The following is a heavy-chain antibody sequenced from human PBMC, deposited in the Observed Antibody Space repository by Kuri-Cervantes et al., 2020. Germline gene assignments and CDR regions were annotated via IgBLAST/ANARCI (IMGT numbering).Heavy chain of an antibody. CDR2: INPSGGST. D-gene: IGHD2-2*01. CDR1: GYTFTSYY. V-gene: IGHV1-46*01. Sequence: ASVKVSCKASGYTFTSYYTYWVRQAPGQGLEWMGIINPSGGSTSYAQKFQGRVTMTRDKSTGTVYMELSSLRSEDTAVYYCARDQQRPGCSSTRCNPVFDPWGQGTLVTVSS. J-gene: IGHJ5*02. CDR3: ARDQQRPGCSSTRCNPVFDP.